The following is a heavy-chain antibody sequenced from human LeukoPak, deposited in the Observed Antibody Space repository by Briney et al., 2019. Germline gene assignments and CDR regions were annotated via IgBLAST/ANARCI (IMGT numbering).Heavy chain of an antibody. J-gene: IGHJ6*02. CDR3: AKALNHYGSGSYVPQHYYYRMDV. CDR1: GFTFSTYA. Sequence: PGGSLRLSCAASGFTFSTYAMSWVRQAPGKGLEWVSAISGSGHSTFYADSVKGRFTISRDNSKNMLYLQMNSLRDEDTALYYCAKALNHYGSGSYVPQHYYYRMDVWGQGTTVTVSS. V-gene: IGHV3-23*01. D-gene: IGHD3-10*01. CDR2: ISGSGHST.